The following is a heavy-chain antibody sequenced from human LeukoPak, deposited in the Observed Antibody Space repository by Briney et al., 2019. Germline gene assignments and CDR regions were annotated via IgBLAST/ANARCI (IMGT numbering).Heavy chain of an antibody. V-gene: IGHV5-51*01. D-gene: IGHD3-10*01. CDR3: ARLMDGSGSYAPFDI. CDR1: GYSFSTHW. CDR2: IYPGNSDT. J-gene: IGHJ3*02. Sequence: GESLKISCKGSGYSFSTHWIGWALQMPGKGLEWMAMIYPGNSDTTYRPSFQGQVIISADKSINTAYLQWSSLKASDTGMYYCARLMDGSGSYAPFDIWGQGTMVTVSS.